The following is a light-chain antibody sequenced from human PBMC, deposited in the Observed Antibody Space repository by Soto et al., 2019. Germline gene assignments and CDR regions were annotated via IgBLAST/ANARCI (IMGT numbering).Light chain of an antibody. V-gene: IGLV2-11*01. CDR3: CSYAGSHSWV. CDR2: DVS. CDR1: SSDVGGYNY. Sequence: QSALTQPRSVSGSPGQSVTISCTGTSSDVGGYNYVSWYQQHPGKAPKLIINDVSKRPSGVPDRLAGSKSGNTASLTISGLQAEDEADYYCCSYAGSHSWVFGGGTKLTVL. J-gene: IGLJ3*02.